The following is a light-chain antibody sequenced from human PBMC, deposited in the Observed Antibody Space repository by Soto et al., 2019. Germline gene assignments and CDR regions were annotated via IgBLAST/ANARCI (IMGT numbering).Light chain of an antibody. Sequence: EIVLTQSPATLSLSAGERATLSCRASQSVDRYLTWYQQKPGQAPRLLIYDVSKRATGIPVRFSGSGSGTVFALTISSLEPEDVANYYCQQRRNRPLTFGGGTKVEIK. V-gene: IGKV3-11*01. CDR2: DVS. CDR1: QSVDRY. CDR3: QQRRNRPLT. J-gene: IGKJ4*01.